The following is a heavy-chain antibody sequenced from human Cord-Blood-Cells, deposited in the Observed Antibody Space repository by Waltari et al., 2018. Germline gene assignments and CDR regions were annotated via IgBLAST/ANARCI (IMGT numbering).Heavy chain of an antibody. Sequence: QVQLVQSGAEVKKTGASVKVSCNVSGYTLNDLSMPWVRKAPGKGLEWMGGFDPEDGETIYAQKFQGRVTMTEDTSTDTAYMELSSLRSEDTAVYYCATTLGEVVPAAIDYYYGMDVWGQGTTVTVSS. CDR3: ATTLGEVVPAAIDYYYGMDV. V-gene: IGHV1-24*01. D-gene: IGHD2-2*01. J-gene: IGHJ6*02. CDR2: FDPEDGET. CDR1: GYTLNDLS.